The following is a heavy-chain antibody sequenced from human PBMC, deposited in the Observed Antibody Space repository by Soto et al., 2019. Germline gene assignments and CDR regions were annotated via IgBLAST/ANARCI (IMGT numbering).Heavy chain of an antibody. D-gene: IGHD6-19*01. V-gene: IGHV3-9*01. CDR1: GFTFDDYA. Sequence: GGSLRLSCAASGFTFDDYAMHWVRQAPGKGLEWVSGISWNSGSIGYADSVKGRFTISRDNAKNSLYLQMNSLRAEDTALYYCAKVGQVAGNSYYFDYWGQGTLVTVSS. CDR2: ISWNSGSI. CDR3: AKVGQVAGNSYYFDY. J-gene: IGHJ4*02.